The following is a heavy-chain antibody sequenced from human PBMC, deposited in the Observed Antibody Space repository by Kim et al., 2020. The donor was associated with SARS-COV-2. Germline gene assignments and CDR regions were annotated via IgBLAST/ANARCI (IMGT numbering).Heavy chain of an antibody. D-gene: IGHD2-2*02. J-gene: IGHJ4*02. CDR1: GYTFTSYA. CDR3: ARDGPHIVVVPAAILDY. V-gene: IGHV1-3*01. Sequence: ASVKVSCKASGYTFTSYAMHWVRQAPGQRLEWMGWINAGNGNTKYSQKFQGRVTITRDTSASTAYMELSSLRSEDTAVYYCARDGPHIVVVPAAILDYWGQGTLVTVSS. CDR2: INAGNGNT.